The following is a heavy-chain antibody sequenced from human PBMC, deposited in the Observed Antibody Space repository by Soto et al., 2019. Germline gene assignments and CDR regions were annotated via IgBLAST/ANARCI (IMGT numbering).Heavy chain of an antibody. CDR3: EKQPEYYSGSGRFYCYWHLDL. D-gene: IGHD3-10*01. CDR2: ISGTGGTT. J-gene: IGHJ2*01. V-gene: IGHV3-23*01. CDR1: GFVFNSYA. Sequence: EVQVLESGGGLVQPGGSLRLSCAASGFVFNSYAMSWVRQAPGKGLEWVSAISGTGGTTYYADSVKGRFTVSRENSKNTLYLQMNSLRAEDTAVYYCEKQPEYYSGSGRFYCYWHLDLWGRGTLVTVSS.